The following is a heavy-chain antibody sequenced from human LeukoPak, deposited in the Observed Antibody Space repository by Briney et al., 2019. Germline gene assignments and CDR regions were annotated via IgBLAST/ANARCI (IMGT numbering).Heavy chain of an antibody. V-gene: IGHV4-34*01. D-gene: IGHD6-19*01. CDR3: ASRLGLEQWLIFDY. CDR2: INHSRST. Sequence: PSATLSLPCAVYGGSFSGYYWSWIRQPPGKGLEWIGEINHSRSTNYNPSLKSRVTISVDTSKNQFSLKLSSVTAADTAVYYCASRLGLEQWLIFDYWGQGTLVTVSS. CDR1: GGSFSGYY. J-gene: IGHJ4*02.